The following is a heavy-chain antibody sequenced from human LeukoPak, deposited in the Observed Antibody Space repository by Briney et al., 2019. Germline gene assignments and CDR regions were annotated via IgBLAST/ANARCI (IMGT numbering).Heavy chain of an antibody. CDR2: ISSGTTTI. V-gene: IGHV3-48*02. J-gene: IGHJ4*02. CDR3: ARDPAWGAVAGTHFDY. D-gene: IGHD6-19*01. CDR1: GFTFSSYE. Sequence: GGSLRLSCTASGFTFSSYEMNWVRQAPGKGLEWVSYISSGTTTIYYADSVKGRFTISRDNAKNSLYLQMNSLRDEDTAVYYCARDPAWGAVAGTHFDYWGQGTLVTVSS.